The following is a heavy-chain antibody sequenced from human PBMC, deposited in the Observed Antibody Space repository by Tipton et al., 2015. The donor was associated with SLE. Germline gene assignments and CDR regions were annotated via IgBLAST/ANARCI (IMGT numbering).Heavy chain of an antibody. CDR1: GGSISSYY. J-gene: IGHJ2*01. D-gene: IGHD2-15*01. CDR3: ARVVVAAAIVPTDWYCDL. CDR2: IYTSGST. Sequence: TLSLTCTVSGGSISSYYWSWIRQPPGKGLEWIGYIYTSGSTNYNPSLKSRVTISVDTSKNQFSLKLSSVTAADTAVYYCARVVVAAAIVPTDWYCDLWGRGTLVPVSS. V-gene: IGHV4-4*09.